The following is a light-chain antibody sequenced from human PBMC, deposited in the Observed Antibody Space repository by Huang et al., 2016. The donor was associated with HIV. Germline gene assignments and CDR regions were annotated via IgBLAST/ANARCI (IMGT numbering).Light chain of an antibody. Sequence: DIQMTQSPSSLSASVGDRVTITCRASQNIGTSLNWYQQKPGQAPKLLIYATCNLHFGIPSRFSGGGSGTSFTLTISNLQPDDFATYFCQQSQGLPRTFGRGTKVDI. V-gene: IGKV1-39*01. CDR1: QNIGTS. J-gene: IGKJ1*01. CDR2: ATC. CDR3: QQSQGLPRT.